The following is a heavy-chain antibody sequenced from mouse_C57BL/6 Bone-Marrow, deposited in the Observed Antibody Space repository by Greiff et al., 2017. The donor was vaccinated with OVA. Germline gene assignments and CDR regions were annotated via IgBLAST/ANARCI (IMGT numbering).Heavy chain of an antibody. Sequence: EVQLQQSGAELVRPGASVKLSCTASGFNIKDDYMHWVKQRPEQGLEWIGWIDPKNGDTEYASKFQGKATITADTSSNTAYLQLSSMTSEDAAVFYCTTDGEPYARDFWGRGTGVTVTA. CDR2: IDPKNGDT. D-gene: IGHD2-13*01. CDR3: TTDGEPYARDF. J-gene: IGHJ4*01. V-gene: IGHV14-4*01. CDR1: GFNIKDDY.